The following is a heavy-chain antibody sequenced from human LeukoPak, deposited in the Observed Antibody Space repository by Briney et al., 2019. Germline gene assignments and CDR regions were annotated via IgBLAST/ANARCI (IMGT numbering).Heavy chain of an antibody. CDR3: ARVPLGSGYYMGY. J-gene: IGHJ4*02. Sequence: SETLSLTCTVSGYSISSGYYWGWIRQPPGKGLEWIGSIYHSGSTYYNPSLKSRVTISVDTSKNQFSLKLSSVTAADTAVYYCARVPLGSGYYMGYWGQGTLVTVSS. CDR1: GYSISSGYY. D-gene: IGHD3-3*01. V-gene: IGHV4-38-2*02. CDR2: IYHSGST.